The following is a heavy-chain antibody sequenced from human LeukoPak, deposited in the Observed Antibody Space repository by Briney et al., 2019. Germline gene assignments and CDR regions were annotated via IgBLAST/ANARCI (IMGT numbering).Heavy chain of an antibody. CDR2: TYYRSKWYN. CDR3: ARQQRGAFDY. D-gene: IGHD6-13*01. V-gene: IGHV6-1*01. J-gene: IGHJ4*02. CDR1: GGRVSSNTPA. Sequence: SQTPSVTCSISGGRVSSNTPAWKWIRQSPSKGLQWLGRTYYRSKWYNDYAVSVRSRITINPDTAKNQFSLQLNSVTPEDTAVYYCARQQRGAFDYWGQGTLVTVSS.